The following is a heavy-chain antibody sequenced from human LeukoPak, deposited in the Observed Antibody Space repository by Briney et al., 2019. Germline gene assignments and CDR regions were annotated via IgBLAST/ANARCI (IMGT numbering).Heavy chain of an antibody. J-gene: IGHJ6*02. D-gene: IGHD2-15*01. CDR2: IYYSGST. Sequence: SETLSLTCTVSGGSVSSGNYYWSWIRQPPGKGLEWIAYIYYSGSTYYNPSLKSRVTISVDTSKNQFSLKLSSVTAADTAVYYCARDLGIGYCSGGSCYNFYGMDVWGQGTTVTVSS. CDR3: ARDLGIGYCSGGSCYNFYGMDV. V-gene: IGHV4-30-4*08. CDR1: GGSVSSGNYY.